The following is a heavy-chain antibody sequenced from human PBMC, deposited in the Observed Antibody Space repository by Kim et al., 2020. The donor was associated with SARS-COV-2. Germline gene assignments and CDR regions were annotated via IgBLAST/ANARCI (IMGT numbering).Heavy chain of an antibody. CDR1: GGSFSGYY. D-gene: IGHD3-3*01. CDR3: ARKWENYDFWSGYSLLDY. J-gene: IGHJ4*02. Sequence: SETLSLTCAVYGGSFSGYYWSWIRQPPGKGLEWIGEINHSGSTNYNPSLKSRVTISVDTSKNQFSLKLSSVTAADTAVYYCARKWENYDFWSGYSLLDYWGQGTLVTVSS. V-gene: IGHV4-34*01. CDR2: INHSGST.